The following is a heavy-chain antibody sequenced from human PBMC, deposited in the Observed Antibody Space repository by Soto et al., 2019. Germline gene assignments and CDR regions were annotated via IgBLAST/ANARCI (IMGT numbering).Heavy chain of an antibody. V-gene: IGHV3-33*01. Sequence: QVQLVESGGGVVQPGRSLRLSCAASGFTFSSYGMHWVRQAPGKGLEWVAVIWYDGGNKYYADSVKGRFTISRDNSKNTLYLQMNSLRAEDTAVYYCARDGIAVAGSYYYGMDVWGQGTTVTVSS. D-gene: IGHD6-19*01. CDR2: IWYDGGNK. CDR1: GFTFSSYG. J-gene: IGHJ6*02. CDR3: ARDGIAVAGSYYYGMDV.